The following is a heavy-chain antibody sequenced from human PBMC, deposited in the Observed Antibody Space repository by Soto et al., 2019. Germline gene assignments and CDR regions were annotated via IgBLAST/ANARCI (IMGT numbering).Heavy chain of an antibody. CDR1: GDSVSSNSAA. J-gene: IGHJ6*02. V-gene: IGHV6-1*01. CDR3: AREAGTRTVALYYYGMDV. D-gene: IGHD1-7*01. Sequence: QSQTLSLTCAISGDSVSSNSAAWNWIRQSPSRGLEWLGRTYYRSKWYNDYAVSVKSRITINPDTSKNQFSLQRNSVTPEDTAVYYCAREAGTRTVALYYYGMDVWGQGTTVTVSS. CDR2: TYYRSKWYN.